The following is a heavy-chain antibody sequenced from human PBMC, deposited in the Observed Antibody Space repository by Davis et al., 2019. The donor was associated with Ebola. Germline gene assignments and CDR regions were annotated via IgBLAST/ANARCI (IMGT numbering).Heavy chain of an antibody. J-gene: IGHJ4*02. CDR1: GFTFSSYT. CDR3: TRDRSAAG. V-gene: IGHV3-7*03. CDR2: VNQDGTEK. Sequence: PGGSLRLSCAASGFTFSSYTMNWVRQAPGKGLEWVASVNQDGTEKYNVDSVKGRFTISRDNAKNSLYLQMSSLRVEDTAVYYCTRDRSAAGWGQGTLVTVSS. D-gene: IGHD6-13*01.